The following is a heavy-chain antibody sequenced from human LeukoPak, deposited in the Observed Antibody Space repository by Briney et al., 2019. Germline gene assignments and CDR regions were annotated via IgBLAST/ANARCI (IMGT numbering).Heavy chain of an antibody. CDR1: GGSISSYY. CDR2: IYYSGST. Sequence: PSETLSLTCAVSGGSISSYYWSWIRQPPGKGLEWIGYIYYSGSTNYNPSLKSRVTISVDTSKNQFSLKLSSVTAADTAVYYCARHSEFYYDSTRGPFDPWGQGTLVTVSS. CDR3: ARHSEFYYDSTRGPFDP. J-gene: IGHJ5*02. V-gene: IGHV4-59*08. D-gene: IGHD3-22*01.